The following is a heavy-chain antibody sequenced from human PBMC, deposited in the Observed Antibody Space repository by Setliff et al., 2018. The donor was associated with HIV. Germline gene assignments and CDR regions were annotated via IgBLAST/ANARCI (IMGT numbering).Heavy chain of an antibody. J-gene: IGHJ5*02. CDR3: ARGKKWFDP. V-gene: IGHV3-74*01. Sequence: PGGSLRLSCAASGLTFSNYWMHWVRQAPGKGLEWVSRIDSDGSEQNFVDYVTGRFTISRDNSKISLFLQMNSLRAEDTAVYYCARGKKWFDPWGQGTLVTVSS. CDR2: IDSDGSEQ. CDR1: GLTFSNYW.